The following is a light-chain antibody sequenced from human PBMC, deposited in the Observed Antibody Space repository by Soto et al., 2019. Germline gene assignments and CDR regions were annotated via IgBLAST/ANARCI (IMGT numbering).Light chain of an antibody. V-gene: IGLV2-23*02. CDR3: CSYAGSSYV. CDR2: EVS. J-gene: IGLJ1*01. Sequence: QSALTQPASVSGARGQSITISCTGTSSDVGSYNRVSWYQQHPGKDPKLMIFEVSKRPSGVSDRFSGSKSGNTASLTIYGQKAEDEADYYCCSYAGSSYVFVTGTKLTVL. CDR1: SSDVGSYNR.